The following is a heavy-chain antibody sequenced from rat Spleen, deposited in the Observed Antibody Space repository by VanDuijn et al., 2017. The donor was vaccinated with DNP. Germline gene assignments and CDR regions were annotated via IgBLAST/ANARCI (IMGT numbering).Heavy chain of an antibody. CDR2: TNYDGGST. CDR3: ARHVLPLRIWDY. CDR1: GFTFSDYY. Sequence: EVQLVESGGDLVKPGRSLKLSCAASGFTFSDYYMAWVRQTPTRGLEWVAYTNYDGGSTYNGDSVKGRFTISRDNAKSTLYLQMNSLRSEDMATYYCARHVLPLRIWDYWGQGVMVTVSS. V-gene: IGHV5-22*01. J-gene: IGHJ2*01. D-gene: IGHD1-6*01.